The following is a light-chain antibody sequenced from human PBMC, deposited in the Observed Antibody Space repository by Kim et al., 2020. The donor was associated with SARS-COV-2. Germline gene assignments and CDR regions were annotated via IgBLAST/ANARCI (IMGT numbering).Light chain of an antibody. J-gene: IGLJ3*02. CDR3: SSFTTRSTWV. CDR2: DVS. Sequence: GQSITISCTRTSSDVGGYNYVSWYQQHPGKAPELMICDVSERPSGVSNRFSGSKSGNTASLTISGLQTEDEADYYCSSFTTRSTWVFGGGTQLTVL. V-gene: IGLV2-14*03. CDR1: SSDVGGYNY.